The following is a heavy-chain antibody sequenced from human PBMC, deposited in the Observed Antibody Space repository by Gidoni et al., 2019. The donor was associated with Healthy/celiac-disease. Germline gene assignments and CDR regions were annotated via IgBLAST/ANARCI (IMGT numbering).Heavy chain of an antibody. CDR2: INHSGST. CDR3: ARERAYSSSWSYFDY. CDR1: GGSFSGYY. V-gene: IGHV4-34*01. Sequence: QVQLQQRGAGLLKPSDTLSLTCAVYGGSFSGYYWRWIRPPPGKGLEWIGEINHSGSTNYNPSLKSRVTISVDTSKNQFSLKLSSVTAADTAVYYCARERAYSSSWSYFDYWGQGTLVTVSS. D-gene: IGHD6-13*01. J-gene: IGHJ4*02.